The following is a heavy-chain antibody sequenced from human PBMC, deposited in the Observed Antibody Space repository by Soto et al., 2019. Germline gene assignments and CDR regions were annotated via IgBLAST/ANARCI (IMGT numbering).Heavy chain of an antibody. J-gene: IGHJ4*02. Sequence: QVQLQESGPGLVKPSETLSLTCTVSGGSISSYYWSWIRQPAGKGLEWIGRIYTSGSTNYNPSLKSRVTMSVDTAKNPFSLKLSSVTAADTAVYYCARDSSMIVVGDPPLFDYWGQGTLVTVSS. CDR2: IYTSGST. D-gene: IGHD3-22*01. V-gene: IGHV4-4*07. CDR1: GGSISSYY. CDR3: ARDSSMIVVGDPPLFDY.